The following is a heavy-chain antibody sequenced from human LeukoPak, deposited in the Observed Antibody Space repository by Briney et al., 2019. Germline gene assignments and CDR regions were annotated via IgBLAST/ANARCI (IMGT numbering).Heavy chain of an antibody. CDR2: IDPNSGGR. D-gene: IGHD1-26*01. J-gene: IGHJ4*02. Sequence: ASVTVSCKTSGYXFTGYYIYWVRQAPGQGFEWIGWIDPNSGGRNYSQNFQGRVSMARDTSVSTAFMELRGLRSDDTAIYFCARKGRSTLDYWGQGTLVTLSS. CDR3: ARKGRSTLDY. V-gene: IGHV1-2*02. CDR1: GYXFTGYY.